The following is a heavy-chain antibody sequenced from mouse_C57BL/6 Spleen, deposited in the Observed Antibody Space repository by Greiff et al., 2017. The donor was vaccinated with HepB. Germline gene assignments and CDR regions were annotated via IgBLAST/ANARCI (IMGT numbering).Heavy chain of an antibody. J-gene: IGHJ4*01. D-gene: IGHD2-4*01. CDR3: TTYDYDNAMDY. CDR2: IDPETGGT. V-gene: IGHV1-15*01. CDR1: GYTFTDYE. Sequence: VQLQQSGAELVRPGASVTLSCKASGYTFTDYEMHWVKQTPVHGLEWIGAIDPETGGTAYNQKFKGKAILTADKSSSTAYMELRSLTSEDSAVYYCTTYDYDNAMDYWGQGTSVTVSS.